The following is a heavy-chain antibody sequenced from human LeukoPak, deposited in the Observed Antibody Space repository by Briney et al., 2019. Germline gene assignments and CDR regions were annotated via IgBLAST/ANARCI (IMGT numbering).Heavy chain of an antibody. V-gene: IGHV3-23*01. CDR2: TNANGINT. CDR1: GFAFNFYA. CDR3: AKPVSGGLAVSADWFDP. D-gene: IGHD6-19*01. Sequence: PGRSLRLSCAASGFAFNFYAMSWVRQAAGKGLQWVCTTNANGINTYYAGSMRGRFTISRENSKDTLYVQLDSLRAEDTAIYFCAKPVSGGLAVSADWFDPWGQGTLVIVSS. J-gene: IGHJ5*02.